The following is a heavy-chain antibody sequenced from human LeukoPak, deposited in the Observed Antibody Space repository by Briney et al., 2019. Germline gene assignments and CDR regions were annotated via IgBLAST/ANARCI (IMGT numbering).Heavy chain of an antibody. D-gene: IGHD6-13*01. J-gene: IGHJ1*01. Sequence: SVKVSCKASGGAFSSYAISWVRQAPGQGLEWMGGIIPIFGTANYAQKFQGRVTITADKSTSTAYMELSSLRSEDTAVYYCARVPYSSSWYFFQHWGQGTLVTVSS. V-gene: IGHV1-69*06. CDR2: IIPIFGTA. CDR3: ARVPYSSSWYFFQH. CDR1: GGAFSSYA.